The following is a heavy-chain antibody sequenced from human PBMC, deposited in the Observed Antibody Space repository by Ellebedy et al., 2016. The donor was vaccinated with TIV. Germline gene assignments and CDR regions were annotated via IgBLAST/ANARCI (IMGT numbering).Heavy chain of an antibody. D-gene: IGHD3-10*01. CDR1: GDTVSAITAA. CDR3: ARGNYYGTGRPRAFDI. V-gene: IGHV6-1*01. CDR2: TYYRSKWNN. Sequence: MPSETLSLTCAISGDTVSAITAAWDWFRQSASRGLEWRRRTYYRSKWNNDYSESVKIRISIKSDTSKNHFSLQLTSVSPEDTAMYYCARGNYYGTGRPRAFDIWGQGTMVTVSS. J-gene: IGHJ3*02.